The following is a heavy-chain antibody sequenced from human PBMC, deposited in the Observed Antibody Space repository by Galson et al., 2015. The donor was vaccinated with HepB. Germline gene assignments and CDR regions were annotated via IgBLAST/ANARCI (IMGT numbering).Heavy chain of an antibody. J-gene: IGHJ5*02. CDR2: ISPSDSDT. D-gene: IGHD2-8*01. Sequence: QSGAEVKKPGESLNISCKASGYRFSSYWIAWVRQMPGKGLEWMGLISPSDSDTRYSPSFQGRVTMSADKSSAIAFLQWSSLKASDTAVYYCVRRLPYALIRDWWFAPWGQGTLVTVSS. V-gene: IGHV5-51*03. CDR3: VRRLPYALIRDWWFAP. CDR1: GYRFSSYW.